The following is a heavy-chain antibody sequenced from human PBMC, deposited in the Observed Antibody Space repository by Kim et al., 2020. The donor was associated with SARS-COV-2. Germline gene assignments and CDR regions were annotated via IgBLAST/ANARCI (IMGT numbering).Heavy chain of an antibody. D-gene: IGHD4-17*01. J-gene: IGHJ5*02. V-gene: IGHV4-31*03. CDR2: IYYSGST. CDR3: ARFSTVTTYWFDP. Sequence: SETLSLTCTVSGGSISSGGYYWSWIRQHPGKGLEWIGYIYYSGSTYYNPSLKSRVTISVDTSKNQFSLKMSSVTAADTAVYYCARFSTVTTYWFDPWGQGTLVTVSS. CDR1: GGSISSGGYY.